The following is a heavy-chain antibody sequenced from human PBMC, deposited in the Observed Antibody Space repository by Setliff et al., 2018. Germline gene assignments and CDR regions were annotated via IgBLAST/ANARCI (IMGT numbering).Heavy chain of an antibody. J-gene: IGHJ4*02. D-gene: IGHD6-19*01. CDR1: GDSMSSYY. V-gene: IGHV4-59*01. CDR2: IQKRGSTTT. Sequence: ETLSLTCNVSGDSMSSYYWSWIRQAPGKGLEWLGYIQKRGSTTTKYNPSLGSRISMSLDTSKNQFSLQLSSVSDGDTAVYYCARDQFSSGWYGPPESYFDCWGQGILVTVSS. CDR3: ARDQFSSGWYGPPESYFDC.